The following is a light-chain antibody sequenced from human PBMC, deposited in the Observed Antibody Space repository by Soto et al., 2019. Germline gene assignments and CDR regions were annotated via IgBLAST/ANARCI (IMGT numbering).Light chain of an antibody. CDR3: ISYTSTSTLV. V-gene: IGLV2-14*01. Sequence: QSVLTQPDSVSGSPGQSITISCTGTSSDIGGYSYVSWYQQHPGKAPKLMIYEVNNRPSGISDRFSGSKSGNTASLTISGLQAEDEADYYCISYTSTSTLVFGTGTKVTVL. CDR2: EVN. CDR1: SSDIGGYSY. J-gene: IGLJ1*01.